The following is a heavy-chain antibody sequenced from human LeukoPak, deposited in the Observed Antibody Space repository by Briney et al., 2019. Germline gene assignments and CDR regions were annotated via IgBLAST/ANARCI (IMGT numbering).Heavy chain of an antibody. J-gene: IGHJ4*02. Sequence: PSETLSLTCTVSGGSISSSSYYWGWIRQPPGKGLEWIGSIYYSGSTYYNPSLKSRVTISVDTSKNQFSLKLSSVTAADTAVYYCASGPYDFWSGYYRPYYFDYWGQGTLVTVSS. CDR1: GGSISSSSYY. D-gene: IGHD3-3*01. CDR2: IYYSGST. V-gene: IGHV4-39*07. CDR3: ASGPYDFWSGYYRPYYFDY.